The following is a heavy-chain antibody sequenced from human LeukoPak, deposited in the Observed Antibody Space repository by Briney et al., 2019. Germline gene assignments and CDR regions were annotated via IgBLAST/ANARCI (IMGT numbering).Heavy chain of an antibody. CDR2: IYIGGKT. J-gene: IGHJ4*02. CDR3: AREGYSSSWYY. Sequence: TPSETLSLTCNVSGVSISSFYWSWIRQPAGKGLEWIGRIYIGGKTNYNPSLKSRLTMSMDTSKNQFSLKLRSVTAADTAVYYCAREGYSSSWYYWGPGTLVTVSS. V-gene: IGHV4-4*07. CDR1: GVSISSFY. D-gene: IGHD6-13*01.